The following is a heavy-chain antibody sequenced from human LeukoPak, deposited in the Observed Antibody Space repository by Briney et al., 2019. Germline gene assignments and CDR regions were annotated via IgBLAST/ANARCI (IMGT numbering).Heavy chain of an antibody. V-gene: IGHV3-53*01. Sequence: GGSLRLSCAASGFTANSNYMSWVRQAPGKGLEWVSVIYSGGSTYYADSVKGRFTISRDNSKNTLYLQMNSLRAEDTAVYYCVKADYYDTSNYYYRYFQYWGQGTLVTVSS. J-gene: IGHJ1*01. D-gene: IGHD3-22*01. CDR2: IYSGGST. CDR1: GFTANSNY. CDR3: VKADYYDTSNYYYRYFQY.